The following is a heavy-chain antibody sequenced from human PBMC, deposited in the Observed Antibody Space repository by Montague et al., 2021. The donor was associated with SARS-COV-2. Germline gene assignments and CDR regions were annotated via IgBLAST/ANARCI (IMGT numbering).Heavy chain of an antibody. Sequence: SETLSLTCTVYGGSISSYYWSWIRQPPGKGLEWIGYINYSGSTNYNPSLKSRVTISVDTSKNQFSLKLSSVTAADTAVYYCARVFPRWLQFDPYFDYWGQGTLVTVSS. CDR3: ARVFPRWLQFDPYFDY. CDR1: GGSISSYY. CDR2: INYSGST. V-gene: IGHV4-59*01. J-gene: IGHJ4*02. D-gene: IGHD5-24*01.